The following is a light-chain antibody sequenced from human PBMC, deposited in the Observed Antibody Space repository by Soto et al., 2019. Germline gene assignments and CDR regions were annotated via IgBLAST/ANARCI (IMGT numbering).Light chain of an antibody. J-gene: IGLJ1*01. CDR3: TSYAYSNFWYV. Sequence: QSALTQPPSASGSPGQSVTISCTGTSSDIGGYNFVSWYQHHPGKAPKLMIFEVTKRPSGVPDRFSGSKSGNTASLTVSGLQAEDEADYYSTSYAYSNFWYVFGTGTKLTVL. CDR2: EVT. CDR1: SSDIGGYNF. V-gene: IGLV2-8*01.